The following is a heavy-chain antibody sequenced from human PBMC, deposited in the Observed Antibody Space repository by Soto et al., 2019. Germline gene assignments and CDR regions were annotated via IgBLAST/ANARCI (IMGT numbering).Heavy chain of an antibody. D-gene: IGHD2-15*01. CDR3: ARVELYCSGGSCYRYGMDV. CDR1: GGTFSSYA. J-gene: IGHJ6*02. Sequence: ASVKVSCKASGGTFSSYAISWVRQAPGQGLEWMGGIIPIFGTANYAQKFQGRVTITADESTSTAYMELSSLRSEDTAVYYCARVELYCSGGSCYRYGMDVWGQGTTVTVSS. V-gene: IGHV1-69*13. CDR2: IIPIFGTA.